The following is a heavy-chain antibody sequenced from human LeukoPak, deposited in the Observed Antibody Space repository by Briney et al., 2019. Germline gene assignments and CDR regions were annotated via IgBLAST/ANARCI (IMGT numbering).Heavy chain of an antibody. CDR2: ISSSSSTI. Sequence: GGSLRLSCAASGFTFSSYSMNWVRQAPGKGLEWVSYISSSSSTIYYADSVKGRFTISRDNAKNSLYLQMNSLRAEDTAVYYCARAGQWLATNWFDPWGQGTLVTVSS. CDR3: ARAGQWLATNWFDP. V-gene: IGHV3-48*01. D-gene: IGHD6-19*01. J-gene: IGHJ5*02. CDR1: GFTFSSYS.